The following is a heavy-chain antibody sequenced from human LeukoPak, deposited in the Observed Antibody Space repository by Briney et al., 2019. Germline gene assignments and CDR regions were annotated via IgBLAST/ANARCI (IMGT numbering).Heavy chain of an antibody. D-gene: IGHD1-1*01. CDR1: GFTFSSYW. J-gene: IGHJ6*03. CDR3: ARALGTGTTYQDYYYYMDV. CDR2: INSDGSST. Sequence: QPGGSLRLSCAASGFTFSSYWMHWVRQAPGKGLVWVSRINSDGSSTIYAGSVKGRFTISRDNAKNTLYLQMNSLRAEDTAVYYCARALGTGTTYQDYYYYMDVWGKGTAVTVSS. V-gene: IGHV3-74*01.